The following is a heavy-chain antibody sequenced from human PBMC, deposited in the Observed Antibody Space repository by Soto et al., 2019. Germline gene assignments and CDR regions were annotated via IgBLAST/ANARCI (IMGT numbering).Heavy chain of an antibody. V-gene: IGHV3-21*01. Sequence: AGGSLRLSCAASGFTFSSYSMNWVRQAPGKGLEWVSCISSSSSHLYYADSVKGRFTISRDNAKNSLYLQMNSLRVEDTAVYYCASMNVVAAENAFDIWGQGTLVTVSS. D-gene: IGHD2-21*01. CDR2: ISSSSSHL. CDR3: ASMNVVAAENAFDI. CDR1: GFTFSSYS. J-gene: IGHJ4*02.